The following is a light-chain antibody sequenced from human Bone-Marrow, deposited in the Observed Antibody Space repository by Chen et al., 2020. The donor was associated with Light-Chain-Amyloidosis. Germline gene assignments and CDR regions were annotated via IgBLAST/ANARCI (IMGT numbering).Light chain of an antibody. V-gene: IGLV2-14*01. J-gene: IGLJ1*01. CDR1: SSDVGGDNH. CDR2: EVT. CDR3: SSYTITNTLV. Sequence: QSALTQPASVSGSPGQSITISRTGTSSDVGGDNHVSLYQQHPDKAPKRMIYEVTKQPAWVPDRLSGSKSDNTASLTISGLQTEDEADYFCSSYTITNTLVFGSGTRVTVL.